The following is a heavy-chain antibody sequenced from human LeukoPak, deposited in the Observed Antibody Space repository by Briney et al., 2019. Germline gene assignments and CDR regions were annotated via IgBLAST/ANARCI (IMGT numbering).Heavy chain of an antibody. Sequence: SVKVSCKASGGTFSSYAISWVRQAPGQGLEWMGGIIPIFGTANYAQKFQGRVTITADESTSTAYMELSSLRSEDTAVYYCARGFSGYDYSTFDYWGQGTLVTVST. CDR2: IIPIFGTA. V-gene: IGHV1-69*01. D-gene: IGHD5-12*01. CDR1: GGTFSSYA. CDR3: ARGFSGYDYSTFDY. J-gene: IGHJ4*02.